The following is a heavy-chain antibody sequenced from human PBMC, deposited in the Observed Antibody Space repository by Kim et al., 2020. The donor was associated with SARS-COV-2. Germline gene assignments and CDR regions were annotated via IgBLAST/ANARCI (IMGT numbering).Heavy chain of an antibody. D-gene: IGHD3-9*01. CDR3: ARDSYYDIFRYYYYYMDV. Sequence: ASVKVSCKASGYTFTSYAMHWVRQAPGQRLEWMGWINAGNGNTKYSQKFQGRVTITRDTSASTAYMELSSLRSEDTAVFYCARDSYYDIFRYYYYYMDVWAKGPTLTVSS. CDR1: GYTFTSYA. J-gene: IGHJ6*03. CDR2: INAGNGNT. V-gene: IGHV1-3*01.